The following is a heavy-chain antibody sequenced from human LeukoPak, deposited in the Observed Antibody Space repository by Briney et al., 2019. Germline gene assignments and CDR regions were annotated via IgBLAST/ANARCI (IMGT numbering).Heavy chain of an antibody. J-gene: IGHJ4*02. V-gene: IGHV3-9*01. Sequence: GGSLRLSCAASGFSFEDYAMPWVRQPPGKGLEWVSGVSWNSGNVGYADSVKGRFTISRDNAKNFLYLQMSSLRAEDTALYYCAKAVYGDFQSTVDYWGRGTLVTVSS. D-gene: IGHD4-17*01. CDR1: GFSFEDYA. CDR3: AKAVYGDFQSTVDY. CDR2: VSWNSGNV.